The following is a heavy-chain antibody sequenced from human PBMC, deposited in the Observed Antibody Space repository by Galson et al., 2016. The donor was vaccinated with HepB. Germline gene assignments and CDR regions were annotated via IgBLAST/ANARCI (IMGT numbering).Heavy chain of an antibody. D-gene: IGHD6-19*01. Sequence: SLRLSCAASGFIFRKFTMHWVRQHPGKGLEWVSLVGGNGATTFYADSVKGRFTISRDNGKNSVYLQMNSLTIEDTALYYCAKEHNTGWPSLESWGQGTLVSVSP. CDR2: VGGNGATT. CDR3: AKEHNTGWPSLES. J-gene: IGHJ4*02. CDR1: GFIFRKFT. V-gene: IGHV3-43*01.